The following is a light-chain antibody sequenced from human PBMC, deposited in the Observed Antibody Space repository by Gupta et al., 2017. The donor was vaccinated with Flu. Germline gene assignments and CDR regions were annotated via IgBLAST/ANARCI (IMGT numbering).Light chain of an antibody. CDR3: CSYAGSSTWV. J-gene: IGLJ3*02. CDR2: EGS. CDR1: SSEVGSYNL. V-gene: IGLV2-23*01. Sequence: TSSEVGSYNLVSWYQQHPGKAPKVVIYEGSNRPSGVSNRFSGSKSGNTASLTISGLQAEDEADYSCCSYAGSSTWVFGGGTKVTVL.